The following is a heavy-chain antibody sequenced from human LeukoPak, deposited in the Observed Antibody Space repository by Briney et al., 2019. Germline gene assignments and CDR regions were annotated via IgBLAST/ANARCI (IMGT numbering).Heavy chain of an antibody. CDR1: GGSFSGYY. D-gene: IGHD3-22*01. Sequence: SETLSLTCAVYGGSFSGYYWTWIRHTPEKGLEWIGEVNPSGSTNYNPSLKSRVTISVDTFKNQFSLKLSSVTAADTAVYYCARGRQDVTMIVVVMTAVSYYLDVWGKGTTVTVS. CDR2: VNPSGST. J-gene: IGHJ6*03. CDR3: ARGRQDVTMIVVVMTAVSYYLDV. V-gene: IGHV4-34*01.